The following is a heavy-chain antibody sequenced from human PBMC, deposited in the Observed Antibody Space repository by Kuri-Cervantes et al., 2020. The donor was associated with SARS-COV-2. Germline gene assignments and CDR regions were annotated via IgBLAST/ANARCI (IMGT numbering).Heavy chain of an antibody. CDR1: GFTFSGYW. V-gene: IGHV3-7*01. J-gene: IGHJ4*02. D-gene: IGHD2-15*01. Sequence: GESLKISCEASGFTFSGYWMSWVRQAPGKGLEWVANIKQDGSEKYYVDSVKGRFTISRDNAKNSLYLQMNSLRAEDTAVYYCAGGCSGGSCHFDYWGQGTLVTVSS. CDR2: IKQDGSEK. CDR3: AGGCSGGSCHFDY.